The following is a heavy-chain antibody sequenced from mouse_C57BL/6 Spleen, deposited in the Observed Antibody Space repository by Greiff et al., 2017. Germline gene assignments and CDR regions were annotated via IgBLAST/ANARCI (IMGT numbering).Heavy chain of an antibody. V-gene: IGHV1-64*01. J-gene: IGHJ2*01. CDR2: IHPNSGST. Sequence: VQLQQPGAELVKPGASVNLSCKASGYTFTSYWMHWVKQRPGQGLEWIGMIHPNSGSTNYNEKFKSKATLTVDKSSSTAYMQLSSLTSEDSAVYYCAPLYYGSSYRFDYWGQGTTLTVSS. CDR3: APLYYGSSYRFDY. CDR1: GYTFTSYW. D-gene: IGHD1-1*01.